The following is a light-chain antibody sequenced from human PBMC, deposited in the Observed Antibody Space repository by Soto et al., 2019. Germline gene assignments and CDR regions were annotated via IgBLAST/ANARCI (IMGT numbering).Light chain of an antibody. Sequence: DIQMTQSPSTLSASVGDRVSITCRASQSISSWLACYQQKPGKAPKLLIYDAYSLESGTPSRFSGRRSGTEFTLTIASVQPEDFATYYCQQYSSYSPLTFGGGTKVDIK. CDR2: DAY. CDR1: QSISSW. J-gene: IGKJ4*01. V-gene: IGKV1-5*01. CDR3: QQYSSYSPLT.